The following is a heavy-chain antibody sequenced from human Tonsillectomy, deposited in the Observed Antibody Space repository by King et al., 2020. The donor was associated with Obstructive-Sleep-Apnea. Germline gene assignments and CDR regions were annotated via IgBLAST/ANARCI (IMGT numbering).Heavy chain of an antibody. CDR3: ARRDYGYGCSSDAFDV. D-gene: IGHD5-18*01. V-gene: IGHV4-59*08. CDR1: SGSISGHY. J-gene: IGHJ3*01. CDR2: IYYSGTT. Sequence: VQLQESGPGLVKPSGTLSLTCSVSSGSISGHYWSWIRQPPGKGLEWIGYIYYSGTTNYNPSLKSRVSISVDTSKNQFSLKLSSVTAADTAVYYCARRDYGYGCSSDAFDVWGQGTMVTVSS.